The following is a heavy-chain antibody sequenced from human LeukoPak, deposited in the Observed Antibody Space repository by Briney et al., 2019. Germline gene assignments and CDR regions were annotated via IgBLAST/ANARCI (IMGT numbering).Heavy chain of an antibody. CDR3: ARDMRDYYDSSGYSRNDAFDI. V-gene: IGHV1-18*01. CDR1: GYTFTSYG. J-gene: IGHJ3*02. CDR2: ISAYNDNT. D-gene: IGHD3-22*01. Sequence: ASVKVSCKASGYTFTSYGISWVRQAPGQGLEWMGWISAYNDNTNYAQKLQGRVTMTTDTSTSTAYMELRSLRSDDTAVYYCARDMRDYYDSSGYSRNDAFDIWGQGTMVTVSS.